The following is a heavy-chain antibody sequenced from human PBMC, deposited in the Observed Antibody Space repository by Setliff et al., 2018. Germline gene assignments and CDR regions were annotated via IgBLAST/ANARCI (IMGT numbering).Heavy chain of an antibody. CDR3: ARPGLYCSGGSCYGDDAFDL. J-gene: IGHJ3*01. CDR2: ISAYDGDT. V-gene: IGHV1-18*01. D-gene: IGHD2-15*01. CDR1: GYNFTSYG. Sequence: ASVKVSCKASGYNFTSYGISWVRQAPGQGLEWMGWISAYDGDTNYAQKLQSRVTMTTDTSTPTAYMEXRSLXTDDPXVYYCARPGLYCSGGSCYGDDAFDLWGQGTMVPVSS.